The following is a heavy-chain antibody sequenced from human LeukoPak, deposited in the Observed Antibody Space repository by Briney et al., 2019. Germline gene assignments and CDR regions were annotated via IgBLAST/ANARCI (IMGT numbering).Heavy chain of an antibody. CDR3: ARLSSTSGDY. D-gene: IGHD2-2*01. Sequence: KPSETLSLTCAVSGYSISSGYYWGWVRQPPGKGLEWIGSIYHSGSTYYNPSLKSRVTISVDTSKNQFSLKLSSVTAADTAVYYCARLSSTSGDYWGQGTLVTASS. V-gene: IGHV4-38-2*01. J-gene: IGHJ4*02. CDR2: IYHSGST. CDR1: GYSISSGYY.